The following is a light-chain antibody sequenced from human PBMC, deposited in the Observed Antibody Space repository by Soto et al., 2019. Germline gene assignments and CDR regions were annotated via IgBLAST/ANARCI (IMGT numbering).Light chain of an antibody. J-gene: IGLJ3*02. CDR1: TSNIGAPYN. Sequence: SVLTQPPSVSGAPGQRVTISCTGSTSNIGAPYNVHWYQQLPGAAPKLLIYANSDRPSGVPDRFSGSKSGTSASLAITGLQAEDEADYYCQSYDSTVSGWVFGGGTQLTVL. CDR2: ANS. V-gene: IGLV1-40*01. CDR3: QSYDSTVSGWV.